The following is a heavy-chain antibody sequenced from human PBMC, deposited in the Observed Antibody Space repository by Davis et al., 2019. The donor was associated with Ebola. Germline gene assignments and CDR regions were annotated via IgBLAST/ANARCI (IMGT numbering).Heavy chain of an antibody. V-gene: IGHV1-2*02. J-gene: IGHJ4*02. CDR3: ARVIYSSGWSSFDY. CDR2: INPNSGGT. Sequence: ASVKVSCKASGYTFTGYYMHWVRQAPGQGLEWMGWINPNSGGTNYAQKFQGRVTMTRDTSISTAYMELSRLRSDDTAVYYCARVIYSSGWSSFDYWGQGTLVTVSS. D-gene: IGHD6-19*01. CDR1: GYTFTGYY.